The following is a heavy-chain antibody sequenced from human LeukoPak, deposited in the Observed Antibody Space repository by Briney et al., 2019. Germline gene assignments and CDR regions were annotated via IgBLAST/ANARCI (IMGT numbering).Heavy chain of an antibody. CDR3: ATDRAAAVAFDY. CDR1: GYTLTELS. Sequence: GASVKVSCKVSGYTLTELSMHWVRQAPGKGLEWMGGFDPEDGEAIYAQKFQGRVTMTEDTSTDTAYMELSSLRSEDTAVYYCATDRAAAVAFDYWGQGTLVTVSS. CDR2: FDPEDGEA. D-gene: IGHD6-13*01. V-gene: IGHV1-24*01. J-gene: IGHJ4*02.